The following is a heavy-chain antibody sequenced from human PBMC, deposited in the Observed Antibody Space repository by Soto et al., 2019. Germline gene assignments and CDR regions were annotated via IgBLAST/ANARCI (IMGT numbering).Heavy chain of an antibody. CDR3: AHKYRSSSGVVHWFDP. D-gene: IGHD6-6*01. Sequence: SETLSLTCAVSGGSISSSNWWSWVRPPPGKGLEWIGEIYHSGSTNYNPSLKSRVTISVDKSKNQFSLKLNSVTVADTAVYYCAHKYRSSSGVVHWFDPWGQGTLVTVSS. CDR2: IYHSGST. V-gene: IGHV4-4*02. J-gene: IGHJ5*02. CDR1: GGSISSSNW.